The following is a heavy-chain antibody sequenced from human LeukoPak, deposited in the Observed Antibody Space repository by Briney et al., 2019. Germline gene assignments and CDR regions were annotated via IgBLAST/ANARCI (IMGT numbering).Heavy chain of an antibody. Sequence: ASVKVSCKASGYTFTSYGISWVRQAPGPGLEWMGWISAYNGNTNNAQTLHGRVAMITDTSTRTAYMELRRLRSDDTAVYYCGRGLGDSSGLFLGFWGQGTLVSVSS. D-gene: IGHD6-19*01. V-gene: IGHV1-18*01. CDR1: GYTFTSYG. J-gene: IGHJ4*02. CDR2: ISAYNGNT. CDR3: GRGLGDSSGLFLGF.